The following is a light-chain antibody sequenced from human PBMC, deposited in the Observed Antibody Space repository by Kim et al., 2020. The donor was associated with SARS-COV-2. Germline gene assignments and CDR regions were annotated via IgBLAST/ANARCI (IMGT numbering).Light chain of an antibody. Sequence: SVSRGERATRSCRASQSISINLAWYQQKPGQAPRLLIYGASTRATGVPARFSGSGSGTEFTLTVSSLQSEDFAVYYCQQYNKWPTFGGGTKVDIK. V-gene: IGKV3-15*01. J-gene: IGKJ4*01. CDR1: QSISIN. CDR3: QQYNKWPT. CDR2: GAS.